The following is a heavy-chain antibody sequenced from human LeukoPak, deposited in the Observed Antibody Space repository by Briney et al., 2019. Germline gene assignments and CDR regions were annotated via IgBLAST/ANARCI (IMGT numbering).Heavy chain of an antibody. V-gene: IGHV4-59*08. CDR2: IYYSGST. CDR3: ARIPLDLMYQLLGGEDWFDP. J-gene: IGHJ5*02. D-gene: IGHD2-2*01. CDR1: GGSISSYY. Sequence: SETLSLTCTVSGGSISSYYWSWIRQPPGKGLEWIGYIYYSGSTNYNPSLKSRVTISVDTSKNQFSLKLSSVTAADTAVYYCARIPLDLMYQLLGGEDWFDPWGQGTLVTVSS.